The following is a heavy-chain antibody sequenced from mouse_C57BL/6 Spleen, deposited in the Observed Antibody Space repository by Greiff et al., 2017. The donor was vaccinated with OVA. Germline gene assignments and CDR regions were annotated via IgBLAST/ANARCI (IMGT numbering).Heavy chain of an antibody. V-gene: IGHV1-81*01. CDR1: GYTFTSYG. Sequence: VQLQESGAELARPGASVKLSCKASGYTFTSYGISWVKQRTGQGLEWIGEIYPRSGNTYYNEKFKGKATLTADKSSSTAYMELRSLTSEDSAVYFGSREMGRDGYYYAMDYWGQGTSVTVSS. CDR2: IYPRSGNT. CDR3: SREMGRDGYYYAMDY. J-gene: IGHJ4*01. D-gene: IGHD2-3*01.